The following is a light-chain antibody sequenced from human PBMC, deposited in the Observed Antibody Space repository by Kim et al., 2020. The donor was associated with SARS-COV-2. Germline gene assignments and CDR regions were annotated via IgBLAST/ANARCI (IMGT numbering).Light chain of an antibody. CDR3: SSYTSSSTYV. CDR2: DVS. J-gene: IGLJ1*01. Sequence: PAITLSCTGTSSDVGAYNYVSWYQQHPGKAPKRMIYDVSKRPSGVSTRCSGSKSGNTASLTISGLQAEDEADDYCSSYTSSSTYVFGTGTKVTVL. CDR1: SSDVGAYNY. V-gene: IGLV2-14*04.